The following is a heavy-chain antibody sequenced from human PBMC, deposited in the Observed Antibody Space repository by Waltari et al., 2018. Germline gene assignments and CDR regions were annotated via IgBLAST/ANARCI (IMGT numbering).Heavy chain of an antibody. Sequence: QVQLVQSGAEVKKPGSSVKVSCKSSGGTFSSYAISWVRQAPGPGLEWMGGIIPIFGTANYAQKFQGRVTITADESTSTAYMELSSLRSEDTAVYYCVEGHYYDSSGYSFGGAFDIWGQGTMVTVSS. J-gene: IGHJ3*02. CDR3: VEGHYYDSSGYSFGGAFDI. D-gene: IGHD3-22*01. V-gene: IGHV1-69*01. CDR2: IIPIFGTA. CDR1: GGTFSSYA.